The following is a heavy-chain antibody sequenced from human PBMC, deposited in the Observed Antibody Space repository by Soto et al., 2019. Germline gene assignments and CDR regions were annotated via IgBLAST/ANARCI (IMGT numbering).Heavy chain of an antibody. CDR2: IYYSGST. J-gene: IGHJ5*02. Sequence: SETLSLTCTVSGGSVSSGSYYWSWIRQPPGKGLEWIGYIYYSGSTNYNPSLKSRVTISVDTSKNQFSLKLSSVTAADTAVYYCAREVVVAATPLPSFGGFDPWGQGTLVTVS. CDR1: GGSVSSGSYY. V-gene: IGHV4-61*01. D-gene: IGHD2-15*01. CDR3: AREVVVAATPLPSFGGFDP.